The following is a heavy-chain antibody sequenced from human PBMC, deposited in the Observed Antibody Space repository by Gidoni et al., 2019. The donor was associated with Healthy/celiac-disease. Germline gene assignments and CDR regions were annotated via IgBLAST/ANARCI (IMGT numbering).Heavy chain of an antibody. CDR3: ARDRGYEDAFDI. J-gene: IGHJ3*02. D-gene: IGHD2-2*01. CDR2: ISSSSSTI. V-gene: IGHV3-48*01. CDR1: GFTFISYS. Sequence: EVQLVETGGGLVQPGGSLRLSCEAFGFTFISYSMNCVRQAPGKGLEWVSYISSSSSTIYYADSVKGLFTISRDNAKNSLYLQMNSLKAEDTAVYYCARDRGYEDAFDIWGQGTMVTVSS.